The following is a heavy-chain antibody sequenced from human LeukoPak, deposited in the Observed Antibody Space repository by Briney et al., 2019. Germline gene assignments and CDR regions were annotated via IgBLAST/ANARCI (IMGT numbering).Heavy chain of an antibody. CDR2: ICYSGST. J-gene: IGHJ4*02. V-gene: IGHV4-39*07. D-gene: IGHD1-26*01. CDR1: GGSISSSSYY. Sequence: SETLSLTCTVSGGSISSSSYYWGWIRQPPGKGLEWIGSICYSGSTYYNPSLKSRVTISVDTSKNQFSLKLSSVTAADTAVYYCARASEGEIDYWGQGTLVTVSS. CDR3: ARASEGEIDY.